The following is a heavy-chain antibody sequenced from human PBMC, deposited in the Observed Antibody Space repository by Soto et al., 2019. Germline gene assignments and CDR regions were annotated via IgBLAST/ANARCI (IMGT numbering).Heavy chain of an antibody. J-gene: IGHJ6*02. Sequence: SETLSLTCAVYGGSFSGYYWSWIRQPPGKGLEWIGEINHSGSTNYNPSHKSRVTISVDTSMKQFSLRLTSVTAADTAVYYCARGPPVTTFYHHYGMDVWGQGTTVTVSS. V-gene: IGHV4-34*01. CDR2: INHSGST. CDR3: ARGPPVTTFYHHYGMDV. D-gene: IGHD4-17*01. CDR1: GGSFSGYY.